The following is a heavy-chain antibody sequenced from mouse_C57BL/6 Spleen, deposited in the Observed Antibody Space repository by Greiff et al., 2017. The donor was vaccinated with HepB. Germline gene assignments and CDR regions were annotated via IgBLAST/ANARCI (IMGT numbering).Heavy chain of an antibody. D-gene: IGHD1-1*01. Sequence: EVKLVESGGGLVKPGGSLKLSCAASGFTFSSYAMSWVRQTPEKRLEWVATISDGGSYTYYPDNVKGRFTISRDNAKNNLYLQMSHLKSEDPAMYYCARDSYSITTVRGYWYFDVWGTGTTVTVSS. CDR1: GFTFSSYA. CDR3: ARDSYSITTVRGYWYFDV. V-gene: IGHV5-4*01. CDR2: ISDGGSYT. J-gene: IGHJ1*03.